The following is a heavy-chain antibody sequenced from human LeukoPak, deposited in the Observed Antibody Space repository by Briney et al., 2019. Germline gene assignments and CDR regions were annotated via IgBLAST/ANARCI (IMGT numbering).Heavy chain of an antibody. Sequence: PSETLSLTCTVSGGSISGYFWGWIRQPAGKGLEWIGHIYTSGSTNYNPSLKSRVTISVDTSKNQFSLKLSSVTAADTAVYYCARGADTYGDYWGQGTLVTVSS. CDR2: IYTSGST. V-gene: IGHV4-4*07. D-gene: IGHD5-18*01. J-gene: IGHJ4*02. CDR1: GGSISGYF. CDR3: ARGADTYGDY.